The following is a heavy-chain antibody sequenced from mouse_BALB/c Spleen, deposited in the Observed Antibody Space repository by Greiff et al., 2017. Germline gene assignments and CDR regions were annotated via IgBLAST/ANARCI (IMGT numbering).Heavy chain of an antibody. CDR2: ISSGGSYT. V-gene: IGHV5-6*01. Sequence: EVHLVESGGDLVKPGGSLKLSCAASGFTFSSYGMSWVRQTPDKRLEWVATISSGGSYTYYPDSVKGRFTISRDNAKNTLYLQMSSLKSEDTAMYNCARVREDYAMDYWGQGTSVTVSA. J-gene: IGHJ4*01. CDR1: GFTFSSYG. CDR3: ARVREDYAMDY. D-gene: IGHD5-1*01.